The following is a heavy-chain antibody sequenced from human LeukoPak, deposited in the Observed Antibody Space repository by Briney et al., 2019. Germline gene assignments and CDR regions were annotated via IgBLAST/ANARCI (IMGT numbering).Heavy chain of an antibody. Sequence: GGSLRLSCAASGFTFGSYGMHWVRQAPGKGLEWVAVISYDGSNKYYADSVKGRFTISRDSSKNTLYLQMNSLRAEDTAVYYCAKETYDSDAFDIWGQGTMVTVSS. V-gene: IGHV3-30*18. J-gene: IGHJ3*02. D-gene: IGHD3-22*01. CDR1: GFTFGSYG. CDR2: ISYDGSNK. CDR3: AKETYDSDAFDI.